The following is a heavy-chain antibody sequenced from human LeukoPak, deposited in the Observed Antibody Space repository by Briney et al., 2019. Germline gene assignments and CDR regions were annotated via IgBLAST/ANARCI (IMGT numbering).Heavy chain of an antibody. D-gene: IGHD3-16*02. Sequence: GSLRLSCAASGFTFSSYWMSWIRQPPGKGLEWIGYIYYSGTTNYNPSLKTRVTISVDTSKNQFSLKLSSVTAADTAVYYCARGPNYVWGSYRYFDYWGQGILVTVSS. CDR3: ARGPNYVWGSYRYFDY. J-gene: IGHJ4*02. CDR2: IYYSGTT. CDR1: GFTFSSYW. V-gene: IGHV4-59*08.